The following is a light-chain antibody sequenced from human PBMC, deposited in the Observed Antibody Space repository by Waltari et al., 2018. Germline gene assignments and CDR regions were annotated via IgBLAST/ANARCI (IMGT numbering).Light chain of an antibody. Sequence: EIVLTQSPGPLSLSPGERGTLSRRASQSVSNSYLAWYQQKPGQAPRLLIYGASSRATGIPDRFSGSGSGTDFTLTISRLEPEDFAVYYCQQYNSSPPRFGQGTKVEIK. CDR3: QQYNSSPPR. CDR2: GAS. CDR1: QSVSNSY. V-gene: IGKV3-20*01. J-gene: IGKJ1*01.